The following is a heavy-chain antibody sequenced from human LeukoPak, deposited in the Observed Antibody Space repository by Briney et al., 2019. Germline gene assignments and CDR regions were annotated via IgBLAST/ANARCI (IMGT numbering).Heavy chain of an antibody. Sequence: PGGSLRLSCAASGFTFSSYAMHWVRQAPGKGLEWVAVISYDGSNKYYADSVKGRFTISRDNSKNTLYLQMNSLRAEDTAVYYCAREGWDSSGLPASWGQGTLATVSS. D-gene: IGHD3-22*01. CDR3: AREGWDSSGLPAS. J-gene: IGHJ4*02. V-gene: IGHV3-30-3*01. CDR1: GFTFSSYA. CDR2: ISYDGSNK.